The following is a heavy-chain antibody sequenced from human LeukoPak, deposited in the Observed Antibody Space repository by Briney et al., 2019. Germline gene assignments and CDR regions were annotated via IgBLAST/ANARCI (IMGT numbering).Heavy chain of an antibody. CDR2: INHSGST. V-gene: IGHV4-34*01. CDR1: GGSFSGYY. J-gene: IGHJ6*02. D-gene: IGHD5-24*01. CDR3: ARPPKKRYYYGMDV. Sequence: SETLSLTCAVYGGSFSGYYWSWIRQPPGKGLEWIGEINHSGSTNYNPSLKSRVTISVDTSKNQFSLKLSSVTAADTAVYYCARPPKKRYYYGMDVWGQGTTVTVSS.